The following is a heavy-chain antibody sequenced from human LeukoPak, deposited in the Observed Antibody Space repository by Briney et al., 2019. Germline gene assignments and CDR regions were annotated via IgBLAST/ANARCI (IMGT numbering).Heavy chain of an antibody. D-gene: IGHD5-24*01. Sequence: GGSLRLSCAASGFTFSSYAMSWVRQAPGKGLEWVSAISGSGGSTYYADSVKGRFTISRDNSKNTLYRQMSSLRAEDTAVYYCAKARRDGYNYDYWGQGTLVTVSS. CDR2: ISGSGGST. V-gene: IGHV3-23*01. CDR1: GFTFSSYA. J-gene: IGHJ4*02. CDR3: AKARRDGYNYDY.